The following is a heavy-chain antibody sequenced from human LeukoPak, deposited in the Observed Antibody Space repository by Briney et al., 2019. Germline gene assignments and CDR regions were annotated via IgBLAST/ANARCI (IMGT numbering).Heavy chain of an antibody. D-gene: IGHD3-16*01. Sequence: SEALSLTCTVSGGSISSSSYYWGWIRQPPGKGLEWIGSIHYSGSTYYNPSLKSRVTISVDTSKNQFSLKLSSVTAADTAVYYCARVYDYVGHYFDYWGQGTLVTVSS. V-gene: IGHV4-39*07. J-gene: IGHJ4*02. CDR3: ARVYDYVGHYFDY. CDR1: GGSISSSSYY. CDR2: IHYSGST.